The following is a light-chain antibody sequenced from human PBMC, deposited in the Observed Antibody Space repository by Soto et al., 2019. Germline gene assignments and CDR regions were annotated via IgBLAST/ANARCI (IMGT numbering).Light chain of an antibody. Sequence: QSALTQPASLSGSRGQSITISCTGTDSDIGTFNYVSWYQQHPGEAPKVVIYEVSNRPSGVSDRFSGSKSGNMASLTIYGLRTEDEADYYCSSYTTRNTPVVFGGGTNLTVL. CDR2: EVS. V-gene: IGLV2-14*01. J-gene: IGLJ2*01. CDR3: SSYTTRNTPVV. CDR1: DSDIGTFNY.